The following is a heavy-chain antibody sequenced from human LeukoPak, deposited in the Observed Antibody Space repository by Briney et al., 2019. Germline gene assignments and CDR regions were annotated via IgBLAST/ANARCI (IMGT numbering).Heavy chain of an antibody. CDR1: GGSFSGYY. Sequence: SETLSLTCAVYGGSFSGYYWSWIRQPPGKGLEWIGKINHSGSTNYNPSLKSRVTISVDTSKNQFSLKLSSVTAADTAVYYCARGKSLELGYYYGMDVWGQGTTVTVSS. D-gene: IGHD7-27*01. CDR3: ARGKSLELGYYYGMDV. J-gene: IGHJ6*02. CDR2: INHSGST. V-gene: IGHV4-34*01.